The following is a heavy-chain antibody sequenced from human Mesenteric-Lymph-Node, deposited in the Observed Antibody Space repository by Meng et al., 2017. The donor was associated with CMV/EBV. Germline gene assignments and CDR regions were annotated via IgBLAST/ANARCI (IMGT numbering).Heavy chain of an antibody. Sequence: GESLKISCTASGFTFGDYAMSWVRQAPGKGLEWVGFIRSKAYGGTTEYAASVKGRFTISRDDHKSIVYLQMNSLKTEDTAVYYCTRVGSSTTYWGAPNYYYGMDVWGQGTTVTVSS. CDR3: TRVGSSTTYWGAPNYYYGMDV. J-gene: IGHJ6*02. V-gene: IGHV3-49*04. D-gene: IGHD6-6*01. CDR2: IRSKAYGGTT. CDR1: GFTFGDYA.